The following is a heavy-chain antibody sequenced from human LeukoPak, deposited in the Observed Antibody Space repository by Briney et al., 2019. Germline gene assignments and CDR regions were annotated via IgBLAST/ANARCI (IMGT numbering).Heavy chain of an antibody. J-gene: IGHJ4*02. CDR1: GFTFSSYA. D-gene: IGHD2-2*01. CDR3: ARDVVPAAIPLSSDY. CDR2: INSDGSST. V-gene: IGHV3-74*01. Sequence: GGSLRLSCAASGFTFSSYAMTWVRQAPGKGLVWVSRINSDGSSTSYADSVKGRFTISRDNAKNTLYLQMNSLRAEDTAVYYCARDVVPAAIPLSSDYWGQGTLVTVSS.